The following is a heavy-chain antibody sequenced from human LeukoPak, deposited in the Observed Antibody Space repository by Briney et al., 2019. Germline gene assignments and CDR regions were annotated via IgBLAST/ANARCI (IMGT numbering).Heavy chain of an antibody. CDR3: ARAYCSTTSCRLDY. Sequence: PGTSLRLSCAASGFSFSTYAMHWVRQAPGKGLVWVSRINSDGSTTSYADSVKGRFTISRDNAKNTLYVQMNSLRAEDTAVYYCARAYCSTTSCRLDYWGQGTLVTVSS. CDR2: INSDGSTT. D-gene: IGHD2-2*01. CDR1: GFSFSTYA. V-gene: IGHV3-74*01. J-gene: IGHJ4*02.